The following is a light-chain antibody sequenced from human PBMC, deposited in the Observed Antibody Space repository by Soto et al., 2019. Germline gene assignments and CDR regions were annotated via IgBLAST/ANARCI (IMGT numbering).Light chain of an antibody. J-gene: IGKJ1*01. Sequence: EIVLTQSPGTLSLSPGERATLSCRASQRVSNNYLAWYQQKPGQAPRLLIYGASNRATGIPDRFSGSGSGTDFTLTISRLEPEDFGVYYCHQYNNLWTFGQGTKVDIK. CDR2: GAS. CDR1: QRVSNNY. CDR3: HQYNNLWT. V-gene: IGKV3-20*01.